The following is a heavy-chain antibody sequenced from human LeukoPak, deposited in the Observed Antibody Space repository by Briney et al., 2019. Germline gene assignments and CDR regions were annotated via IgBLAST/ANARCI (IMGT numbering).Heavy chain of an antibody. J-gene: IGHJ4*02. CDR3: ARFDGDYTDY. CDR1: GGSISSYY. Sequence: SETLSLTCTVSGGSISSYYWSWIRQPPGKGLEWIGRIYASGSTDYNPSLKSRVTMSVDTSKNQFSLNLGSLTAADTAVYYCARFDGDYTDYWGQGTLVTVSS. D-gene: IGHD4-17*01. CDR2: IYASGST. V-gene: IGHV4-4*07.